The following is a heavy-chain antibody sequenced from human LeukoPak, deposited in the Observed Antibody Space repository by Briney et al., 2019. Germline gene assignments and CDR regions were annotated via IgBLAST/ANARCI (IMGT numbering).Heavy chain of an antibody. D-gene: IGHD6-19*01. Sequence: GRSLRLSCAASGXTFSSYGMHWVRRAPGKGLEWVAFTSYDGINKYYVDSVKGRFTISRDNSKNTLYLQMNSLRPEDTAVYFCAKTTLAVAGNFDYWGQGTLVTVSS. CDR1: GXTFSSYG. J-gene: IGHJ4*02. CDR2: TSYDGINK. CDR3: AKTTLAVAGNFDY. V-gene: IGHV3-30*18.